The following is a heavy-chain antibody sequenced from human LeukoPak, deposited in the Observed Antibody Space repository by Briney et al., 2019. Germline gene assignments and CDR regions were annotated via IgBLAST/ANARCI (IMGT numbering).Heavy chain of an antibody. CDR1: GGSISSYY. CDR3: ARRISSGWTYCDY. J-gene: IGHJ4*02. CDR2: IYYSGST. V-gene: IGHV4-59*08. Sequence: SETLSLTCTVSGGSISSYYWSCIRQPPGKGREWIGYIYYSGSTNYNPSLKSRVTMSVDTSKKQFSLKLSCVTAAHTAVYFCARRISSGWTYCDYWGQGTLVTVSS. D-gene: IGHD6-19*01.